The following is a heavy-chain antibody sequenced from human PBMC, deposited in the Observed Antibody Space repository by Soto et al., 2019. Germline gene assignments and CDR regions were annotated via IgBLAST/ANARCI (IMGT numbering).Heavy chain of an antibody. J-gene: IGHJ4*02. V-gene: IGHV4-59*01. D-gene: IGHD6-25*01. CDR3: AKVVSGGHLDL. Sequence: PSETLSLTCTVSGVSINNYYWTWIRQPPGKRLEWIGAIYYTGSTTYNPSLRSRVTFSVDTSKNQFSLSLTSVTAADTAVYFCAKVVSGGHLDLWGQGTLVTVSS. CDR1: GVSINNYY. CDR2: IYYTGST.